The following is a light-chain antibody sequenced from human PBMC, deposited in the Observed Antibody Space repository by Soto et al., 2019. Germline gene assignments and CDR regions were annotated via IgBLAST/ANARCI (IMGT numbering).Light chain of an antibody. CDR3: SSYTTSNTWV. Sequence: QSALTQPASVSGSPGRSITISCTGTSSDIGDYNFVSWYQQHPGEAPKVMIYAVSNRPSGVSNRFSGSKSGNTASLTFSGLQTEDEADYYCSSYTTSNTWVFGGGTKLTVL. CDR2: AVS. V-gene: IGLV2-14*01. J-gene: IGLJ3*02. CDR1: SSDIGDYNF.